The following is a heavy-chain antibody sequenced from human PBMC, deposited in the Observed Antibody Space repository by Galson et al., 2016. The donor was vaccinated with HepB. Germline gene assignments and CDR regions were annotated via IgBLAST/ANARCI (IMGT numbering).Heavy chain of an antibody. CDR1: GFTFSNFA. CDR3: AKDPDSDSQKQFNNDW. Sequence: SLRLSCAASGFTFSNFAMSWVRQAPGKGLEWVSAISGSGGRTYYADSVKGRFTISRDNSKNTVFLQMNSLRAEDTAIYYCAKDPDSDSQKQFNNDWWGQGTLVTVSS. V-gene: IGHV3-23*01. CDR2: ISGSGGRT. J-gene: IGHJ4*01. D-gene: IGHD4-11*01.